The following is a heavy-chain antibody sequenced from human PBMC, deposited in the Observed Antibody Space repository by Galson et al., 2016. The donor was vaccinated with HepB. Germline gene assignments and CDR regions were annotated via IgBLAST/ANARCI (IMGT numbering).Heavy chain of an antibody. Sequence: SVKVSCKASGYNFTKYAIHWVRQAPGQGLECLGWIHAGNRNTKYSQKFQGRVTFTRDTSANTAYMELNSLRSEDTAVYYCARDPLPFTMVRGENSWFDPWGQGTLVTVSS. V-gene: IGHV1-3*01. CDR2: IHAGNRNT. CDR3: ARDPLPFTMVRGENSWFDP. D-gene: IGHD3-10*01. J-gene: IGHJ5*02. CDR1: GYNFTKYA.